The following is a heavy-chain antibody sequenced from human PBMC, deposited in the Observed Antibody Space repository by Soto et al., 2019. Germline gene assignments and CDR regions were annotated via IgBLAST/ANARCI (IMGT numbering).Heavy chain of an antibody. CDR2: IIPIFGTA. CDR3: ARLGWPNNSYYYYYYGMDV. J-gene: IGHJ6*02. CDR1: GGTFSSYA. V-gene: IGHV1-69*13. D-gene: IGHD1-1*01. Sequence: GASVKVSCKASGGTFSSYAISWVRQAPGQGLEWMGGIIPIFGTANYAQKFQGRVTITADESTSTAYMELSSLRSEDTAVYYCARLGWPNNSYYYYYYGMDVWGQGTTVTVSS.